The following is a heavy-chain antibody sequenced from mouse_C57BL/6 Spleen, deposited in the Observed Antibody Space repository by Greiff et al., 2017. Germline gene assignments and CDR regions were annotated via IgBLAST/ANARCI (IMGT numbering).Heavy chain of an antibody. J-gene: IGHJ2*01. CDR1: GYTFTSYW. CDR2: IHPNSGST. V-gene: IGHV1-64*01. CDR3: ARGAHYYGSSYDY. Sequence: VQLQQPGAELVKPGASVKLSCKASGYTFTSYWMHWVKQRPGQGLEWIGMIHPNSGSTNYNEKFKSKATLTVDKSSSTAYMQLSSLTSEDSAVYYCARGAHYYGSSYDYWGQGTTLTVSS. D-gene: IGHD1-1*01.